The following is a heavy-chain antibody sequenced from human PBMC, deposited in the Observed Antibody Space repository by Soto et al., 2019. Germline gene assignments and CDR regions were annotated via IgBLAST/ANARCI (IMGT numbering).Heavy chain of an antibody. D-gene: IGHD3-3*02. J-gene: IGHJ4*02. CDR3: VRSSISPRLFMYPFDS. V-gene: IGHV4-39*01. CDR1: GDSITSSDHY. CDR2: IYYDGNT. Sequence: SETLSLTCTVSGDSITSSDHYWGWIRQPPGRGLESIANIYYDGNTYYNPSLKSRVTISLDTSMNRFSLRLDSVTAADTAVYYCVRSSISPRLFMYPFDSRGQGTLVTVSS.